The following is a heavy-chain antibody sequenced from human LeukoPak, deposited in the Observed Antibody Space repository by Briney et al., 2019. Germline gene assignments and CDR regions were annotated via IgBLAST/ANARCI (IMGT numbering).Heavy chain of an antibody. CDR1: GGSISSSDYY. CDR2: IFYSGST. D-gene: IGHD3-10*01. Sequence: SETLSLTCTVSGGSISSSDYYWGWIRQPPGKGLEWIGSIFYSGSTYYNPSLKSRVAISVDTSKNQFSLKLRSVTAADTAVYYCARGPGSPFYFDHWGQGTLVTVTS. V-gene: IGHV4-39*07. J-gene: IGHJ4*02. CDR3: ARGPGSPFYFDH.